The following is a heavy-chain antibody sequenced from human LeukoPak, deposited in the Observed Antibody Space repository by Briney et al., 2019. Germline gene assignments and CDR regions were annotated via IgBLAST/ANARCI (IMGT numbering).Heavy chain of an antibody. J-gene: IGHJ4*02. D-gene: IGHD3-10*01. V-gene: IGHV1-2*02. Sequence: ASVKVSCKTSGYTFSEYYIYWVRQAPGQGLEWMGWIDPSTGGTNYAQNFQGRVTMTRDTSTTTVYMELSSLKSDDTAVYHCARDGGLLWFGEPYYYFDYWGQGTLVTVSS. CDR2: IDPSTGGT. CDR3: ARDGGLLWFGEPYYYFDY. CDR1: GYTFSEYY.